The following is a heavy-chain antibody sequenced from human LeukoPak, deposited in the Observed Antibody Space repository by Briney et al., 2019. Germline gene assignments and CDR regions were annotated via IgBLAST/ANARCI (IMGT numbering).Heavy chain of an antibody. CDR1: GGTISSGDYY. D-gene: IGHD3-10*01. Sequence: SETLSLTCTVSGGTISSGDYYWSWIRQPPGKGLEWIGYIYYSGSTYYNPSLKSRVTISVDTSKNQFSLKLSSVTAADTAVYYCARGRHYGSGSYFDPWGQGTLVTVSS. CDR2: IYYSGST. J-gene: IGHJ5*02. CDR3: ARGRHYGSGSYFDP. V-gene: IGHV4-30-4*01.